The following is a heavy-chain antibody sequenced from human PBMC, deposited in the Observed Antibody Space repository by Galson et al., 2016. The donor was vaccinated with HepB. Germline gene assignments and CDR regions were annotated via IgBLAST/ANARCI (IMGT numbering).Heavy chain of an antibody. CDR3: ARARYSSSWFGEFDY. CDR2: ISGNGGST. J-gene: IGHJ4*02. D-gene: IGHD6-19*01. V-gene: IGHV3-23*01. Sequence: LRLSCAASEFTFSSYVMSWVRQAPGKGLEWVSTISGNGGSTYYADSVKGRFTISRDNSKNTLYLQINSLRAEDTAVYYCARARYSSSWFGEFDYWGQGTLVIVSS. CDR1: EFTFSSYV.